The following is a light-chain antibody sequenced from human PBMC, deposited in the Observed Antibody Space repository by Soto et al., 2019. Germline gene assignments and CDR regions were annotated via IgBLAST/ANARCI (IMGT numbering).Light chain of an antibody. J-gene: IGKJ1*01. Sequence: EIQLTPAPSTLSASVGDRVTITCRASQNSGTSLAWYQQTPGKAPKLLIYDASNLQSGVPPRFSGSGSGTDFTLAISSLQSEDSATYYCLQDINYPWTFGQGTKVDIK. CDR3: LQDINYPWT. V-gene: IGKV1-5*01. CDR1: QNSGTS. CDR2: DAS.